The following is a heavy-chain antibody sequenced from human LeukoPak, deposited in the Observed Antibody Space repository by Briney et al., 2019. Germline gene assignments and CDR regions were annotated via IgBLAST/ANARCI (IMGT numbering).Heavy chain of an antibody. CDR3: ARDGDGDFWSGRET. CDR1: GGSISSGSYY. Sequence: PSETLSLTCTVSGGSISSGSYYWSWIRQPAGKGLEWIGRIYTSGSTNYNPSLKSRVTISVDTSKNQFFLKLSSVTAADTGMYYCARDGDGDFWSGRETWGQGTLVTVSS. CDR2: IYTSGST. V-gene: IGHV4-61*02. J-gene: IGHJ5*02. D-gene: IGHD3-3*01.